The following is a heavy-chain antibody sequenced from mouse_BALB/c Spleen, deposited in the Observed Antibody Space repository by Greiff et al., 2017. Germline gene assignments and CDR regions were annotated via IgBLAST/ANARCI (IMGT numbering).Heavy chain of an antibody. CDR3: ATYDYDGEDYFDY. D-gene: IGHD2-4*01. V-gene: IGHV3-2*02. CDR1: GYSITSDYA. CDR2: ISYSGST. J-gene: IGHJ2*01. Sequence: EVQRVESGPGLVKPSQSLSLTCTATGYSITSDYAWNWIRQFPGNQLEWMGYISYSGSTSYNPSLKSRISITRDTSKNQFFLQLNSVTTEDTATYYCATYDYDGEDYFDYWGQGTTLTVSS.